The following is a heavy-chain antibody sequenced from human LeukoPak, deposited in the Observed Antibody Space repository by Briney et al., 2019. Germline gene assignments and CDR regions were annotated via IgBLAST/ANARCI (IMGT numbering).Heavy chain of an antibody. CDR2: IYYSGST. Sequence: SETLSLTCTVSGGSISSYYWSWIRQPPGKGLEWIGYIYYSGSTNYNPSLKSRVTISVDTSKNQFSLKLSSVTAADTAVYYCARSAQGARTREFDYWGQGTLVTVSS. CDR3: ARSAQGARTREFDY. CDR1: GGSISSYY. V-gene: IGHV4-59*01. D-gene: IGHD1-26*01. J-gene: IGHJ4*02.